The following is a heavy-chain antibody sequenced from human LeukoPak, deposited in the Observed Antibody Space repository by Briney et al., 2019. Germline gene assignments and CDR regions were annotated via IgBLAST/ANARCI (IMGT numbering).Heavy chain of an antibody. CDR1: GFIFSRYG. D-gene: IGHD6-19*01. CDR3: AKDHLPGIVVADRDY. Sequence: GGSLRLSCAASGFIFSRYGMSWVRQAPGKGLEWVSAISGSGGTTYYADSVKGRFTISRDNSKNTLYLQITSLRAEDTGVYYCAKDHLPGIVVADRDYWGQGTLVTVSS. V-gene: IGHV3-23*01. CDR2: ISGSGGTT. J-gene: IGHJ4*02.